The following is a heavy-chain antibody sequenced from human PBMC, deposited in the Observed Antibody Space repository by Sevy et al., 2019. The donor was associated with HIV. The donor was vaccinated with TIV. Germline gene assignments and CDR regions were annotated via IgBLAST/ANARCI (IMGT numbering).Heavy chain of an antibody. J-gene: IGHJ6*02. CDR2: IHHSGST. Sequence: SETLSLTCAVSDGSISTNNWWSWVRQSPGEGLEWIGEIHHSGSTNYNPSLKSRVTMSVDKSKNQFSLKLTSVTAADTAVYYCARDLNDFWSGPLDVWGQGTTVTVSS. CDR1: DGSISTNNW. D-gene: IGHD3-3*01. V-gene: IGHV4-4*02. CDR3: ARDLNDFWSGPLDV.